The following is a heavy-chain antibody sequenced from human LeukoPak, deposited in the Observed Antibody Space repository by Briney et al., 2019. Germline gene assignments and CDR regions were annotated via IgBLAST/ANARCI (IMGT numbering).Heavy chain of an antibody. CDR2: INPSGGST. J-gene: IGHJ4*02. Sequence: GASVKVSCKASGYTFTSYYMHWVRQAPGQGLEWMGIINPSGGSTSYAQKFQGRVTMTRDTSTSTVYMELSSLRSEDTAVYYCAKDHPTGGGYSSGWYRHGHFDYWGQGTLVTVSS. CDR3: AKDHPTGGGYSSGWYRHGHFDY. CDR1: GYTFTSYY. V-gene: IGHV1-46*01. D-gene: IGHD6-19*01.